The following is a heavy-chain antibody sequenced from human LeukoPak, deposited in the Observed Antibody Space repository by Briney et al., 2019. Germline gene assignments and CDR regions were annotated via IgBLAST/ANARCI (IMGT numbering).Heavy chain of an antibody. CDR1: GFTFSSYA. CDR3: ARVLRGDYVWGSYRPHAFDI. J-gene: IGHJ3*02. V-gene: IGHV4-38-2*01. D-gene: IGHD3-16*02. CDR2: IYYSGST. Sequence: GSLRLSCAASGFTFSSYAMSWIRQPPGKGLEWIGSIYYSGSTYYNPSLKSRVTISVDTSKNQFSLKLSSVTAADTAVYYCARVLRGDYVWGSYRPHAFDIWGQGTMVTVSS.